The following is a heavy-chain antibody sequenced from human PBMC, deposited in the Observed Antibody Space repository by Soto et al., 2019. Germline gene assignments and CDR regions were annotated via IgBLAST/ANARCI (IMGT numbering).Heavy chain of an antibody. CDR2: INHSGST. CDR3: ARGVITMVRGVIIDYYYYYGMDV. J-gene: IGHJ6*02. Sequence: PSETLSLTCAVYGGSFSGYYWSWIRQPPGKGLEWIGEINHSGSTNYNPSLKSRVTISVDTSKNQFSLKLSSVTAADTAVYYCARGVITMVRGVIIDYYYYYGMDVWGQGTTVTVSS. CDR1: GGSFSGYY. D-gene: IGHD3-10*01. V-gene: IGHV4-34*01.